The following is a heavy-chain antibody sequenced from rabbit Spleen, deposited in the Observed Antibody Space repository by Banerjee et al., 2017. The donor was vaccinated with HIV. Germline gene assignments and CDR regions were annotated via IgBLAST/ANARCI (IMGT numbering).Heavy chain of an antibody. J-gene: IGHJ6*01. CDR2: IGTGSGST. CDR1: GFSFSSGYY. CDR3: ARESSYATYAGYGYAARYYGMDL. Sequence: QQLVESGGGLVKPGASLTLTCKASGFSFSSGYYMSWVRQAPGKGLEWIGCIGTGSGSTYYASWAKGRFTISKTSATTVTLQMTSLTAADTATYFCARESSYATYAGYGYAARYYGMDLWGQGTLVTVS. V-gene: IGHV1S40*01. D-gene: IGHD6-1*01.